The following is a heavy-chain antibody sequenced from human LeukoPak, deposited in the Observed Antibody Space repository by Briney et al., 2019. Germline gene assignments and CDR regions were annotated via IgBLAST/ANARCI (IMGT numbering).Heavy chain of an antibody. Sequence: PGGSLRLSCAASGFTVSSNYMGWVRRAPGKGLEWVSFIFGGGSTYYADSVKGRFIISRDNSKNTLYLQMNSLRAEDTAVYYCARGDSSSWYVRGLSGPWGQGTLVTVSS. V-gene: IGHV3-66*01. CDR3: ARGDSSSWYVRGLSGP. D-gene: IGHD6-13*01. CDR2: IFGGGST. CDR1: GFTVSSNY. J-gene: IGHJ5*02.